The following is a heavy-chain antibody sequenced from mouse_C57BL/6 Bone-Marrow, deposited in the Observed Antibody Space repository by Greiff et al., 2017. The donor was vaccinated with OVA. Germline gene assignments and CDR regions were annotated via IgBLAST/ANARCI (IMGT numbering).Heavy chain of an antibody. CDR1: GFSLTSYG. CDR2: IWRGGST. Sequence: VQLKQSGPGLVQPSQRLSITCTVSGFSLTSYGVHWVRQSPGKGLEWLGVIWRGGSTDYNAAFMSRLSITKDNSKSQVFFKMNSLQADDTAIYYCAISYYYGSSYWYFDVWGTGTTVTVSS. D-gene: IGHD1-1*01. V-gene: IGHV2-5*01. J-gene: IGHJ1*03. CDR3: AISYYYGSSYWYFDV.